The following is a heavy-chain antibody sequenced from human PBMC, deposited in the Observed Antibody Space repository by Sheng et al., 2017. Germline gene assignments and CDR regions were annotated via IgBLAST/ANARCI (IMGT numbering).Heavy chain of an antibody. CDR3: AREGRAVRSLDY. CDR1: GGTFSSYT. D-gene: IGHD6-6*01. CDR2: ISPVFGPA. V-gene: IGHV1-69*05. J-gene: IGHJ4*02. Sequence: QVQLVQSGAEVKKPGSSVKVSCRASGGTFSSYTLSWVRQAPGQGLEWVGGISPVFGPANYAQRFRGRVTIITVESTNTAYMELSSLTSEDTAVYYCAREGRAVRSLDYWGQGTLVTVSS.